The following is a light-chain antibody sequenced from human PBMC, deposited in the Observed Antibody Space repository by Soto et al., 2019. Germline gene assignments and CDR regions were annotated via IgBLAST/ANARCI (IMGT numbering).Light chain of an antibody. J-gene: IGKJ2*01. CDR1: QSGSSN. Sequence: EIVMKQSPATLSVSPGERATLSCSASQSGSSNFALYQQQPGQAPRLLIYGASTRATDIPARFSGSGSGTKFTLTIRSQQSEDFAVYYSQQYNNWPPITFGQGTKLEIK. CDR2: GAS. V-gene: IGKV3-15*01. CDR3: QQYNNWPPIT.